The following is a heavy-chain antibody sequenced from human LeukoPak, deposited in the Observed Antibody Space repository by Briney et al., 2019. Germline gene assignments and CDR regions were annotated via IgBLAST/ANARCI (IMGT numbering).Heavy chain of an antibody. J-gene: IGHJ5*02. CDR3: ARGRWRGQWLNWFDP. V-gene: IGHV4-34*01. D-gene: IGHD6-19*01. Sequence: PSETLSLTCAVYGGSFSGYYWSWIRQPPGKGLEWIGDINHSGSTNYNPSLKSRVTISVDTSKNQFSLKLSSVTAADTAVYYCARGRWRGQWLNWFDPWGQGTLVTVSS. CDR2: INHSGST. CDR1: GGSFSGYY.